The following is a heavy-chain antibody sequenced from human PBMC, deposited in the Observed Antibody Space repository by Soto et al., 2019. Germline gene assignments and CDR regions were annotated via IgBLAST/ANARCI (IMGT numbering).Heavy chain of an antibody. Sequence: SETLSLTCTVSGGSISIGGYYWSWIRQHPGKGLEWIGYIYYSGSTYYNPSLKSRVTISVDTSKNQFSLKLSSVTAADTAVYYCARVRDSNYYYYGMDVWGQGTTVTVSS. V-gene: IGHV4-31*03. CDR1: GGSISIGGYY. CDR2: IYYSGST. J-gene: IGHJ6*02. CDR3: ARVRDSNYYYYGMDV.